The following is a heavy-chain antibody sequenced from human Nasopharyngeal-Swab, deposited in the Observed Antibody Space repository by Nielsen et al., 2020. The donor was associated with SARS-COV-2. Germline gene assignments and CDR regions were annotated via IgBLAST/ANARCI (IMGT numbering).Heavy chain of an antibody. D-gene: IGHD4-17*01. CDR1: GFTFSSSG. J-gene: IGHJ4*02. CDR2: ISYDGSNE. CDR3: AKDVHGDYGGIDY. Sequence: GESLKISCAASGFTFSSSGMDWVRQAPGKGLEWAAVISYDGSNEYYGDSVKSRFTISRDNSKNTLYLQMNSLRVDYTAVYYCAKDVHGDYGGIDYWGQGILVTVSS. V-gene: IGHV3-30*18.